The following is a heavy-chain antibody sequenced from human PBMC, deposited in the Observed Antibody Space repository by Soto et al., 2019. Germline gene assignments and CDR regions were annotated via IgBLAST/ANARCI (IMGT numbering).Heavy chain of an antibody. Sequence: QVQLVQPGAEVKKPGSSVKVSCKASGGTFSSYAINWVRQAPGQGLEWMGGIIRIFGTPDYAQRFRGRVTITADESTSTAYMELSSLRSEATAVYYCARQGSNEYYYYGMDVWGQGTTVTVSS. CDR2: IIRIFGTP. CDR1: GGTFSSYA. CDR3: ARQGSNEYYYYGMDV. D-gene: IGHD3-10*01. V-gene: IGHV1-69*12. J-gene: IGHJ6*02.